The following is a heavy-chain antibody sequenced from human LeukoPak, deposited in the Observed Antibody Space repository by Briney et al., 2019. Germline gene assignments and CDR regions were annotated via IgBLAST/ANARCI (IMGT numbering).Heavy chain of an antibody. J-gene: IGHJ5*02. V-gene: IGHV1-2*02. CDR1: GYTFTGYY. Sequence: ASVKVSCKASGYTFTGYYIHWVRQAPGQGLEWVGWINPNGGGTNYAQKFQGRVTMTRDTSISTAYMELSRLRYDDTALYYCARDMDVEGWFDPWGQGTLVTVSS. CDR3: ARDMDVEGWFDP. CDR2: INPNGGGT. D-gene: IGHD2-2*03.